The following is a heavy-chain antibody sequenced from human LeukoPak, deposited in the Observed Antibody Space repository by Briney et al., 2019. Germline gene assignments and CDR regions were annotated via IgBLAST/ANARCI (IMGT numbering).Heavy chain of an antibody. CDR2: IYTSGST. J-gene: IGHJ4*02. D-gene: IGHD3-22*01. CDR1: GGSLSGYY. V-gene: IGHV4-4*07. CDR3: ARGVDDYDSSGYYYAGGVDY. Sequence: SETLSLTCAVSGGSLSGYYWSWIRQPAGKGLEWIGRIYTSGSTNYNPSLKSRVTISVDTSKNQFSLKLSSVTAADTAVYYCARGVDDYDSSGYYYAGGVDYWGQGTLVTVSS.